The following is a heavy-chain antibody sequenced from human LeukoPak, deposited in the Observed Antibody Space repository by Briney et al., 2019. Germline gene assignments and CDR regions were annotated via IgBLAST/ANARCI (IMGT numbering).Heavy chain of an antibody. Sequence: SETLSLTCVVYGGAFSGYFWSWIRQPAGKGLEWIGRIYISGTTNYNPSLKSRVSISADTSKNQFSLKLKSVTATDTAVYYCARVSDYGDFRGPDYWGQGILVTVSS. J-gene: IGHJ4*02. CDR1: GGAFSGYF. D-gene: IGHD4-17*01. CDR3: ARVSDYGDFRGPDY. CDR2: IYISGTT. V-gene: IGHV4-59*10.